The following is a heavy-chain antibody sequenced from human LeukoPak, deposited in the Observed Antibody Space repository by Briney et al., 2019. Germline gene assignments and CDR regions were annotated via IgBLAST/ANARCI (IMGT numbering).Heavy chain of an antibody. CDR3: ARSAYYYDSSGPYRYFDY. J-gene: IGHJ4*02. V-gene: IGHV4-34*01. D-gene: IGHD3-22*01. CDR1: GGSFSGYY. Sequence: SETLSLTCAVYGGSFSGYYWSWIRQPPGKGLEWIGEVNHSGSTNYNPSLKSRVTISVDTSKNQFSLKLSSVTAADTAVYYCARSAYYYDSSGPYRYFDYWGQGTLVTVSS. CDR2: VNHSGST.